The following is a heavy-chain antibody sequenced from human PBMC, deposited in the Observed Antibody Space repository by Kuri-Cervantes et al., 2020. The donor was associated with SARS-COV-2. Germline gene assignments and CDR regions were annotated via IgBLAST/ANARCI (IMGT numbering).Heavy chain of an antibody. Sequence: GSLRLSCTVSGGSISGHYWSWIRQPPGKGLEWIGSIYHSGSTYYNPSLKSRVTISVDTSKNQFSLKLSSVTAADTAVYYCARQGGIVVVPAALWGQGTLVTVSS. V-gene: IGHV4-38-2*02. J-gene: IGHJ4*02. CDR3: ARQGGIVVVPAAL. D-gene: IGHD2-2*01. CDR1: GGSISGHY. CDR2: IYHSGST.